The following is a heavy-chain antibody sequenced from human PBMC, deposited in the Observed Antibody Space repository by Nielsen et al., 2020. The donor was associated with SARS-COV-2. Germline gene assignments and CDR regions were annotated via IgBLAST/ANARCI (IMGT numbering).Heavy chain of an antibody. J-gene: IGHJ6*02. CDR1: GGTFSSYG. Sequence: ASVKVSCKASGGTFSSYGISWVRQAPGQGLEWMGWISAYNGNTNYAQKLQGRVTMTTDTSTSTAYMELRSLRSDDTAVYYCARVNDFWSGYYRAYYYYYGMDVWGQGTTVTVSS. D-gene: IGHD3-3*01. CDR3: ARVNDFWSGYYRAYYYYYGMDV. CDR2: ISAYNGNT. V-gene: IGHV1-18*01.